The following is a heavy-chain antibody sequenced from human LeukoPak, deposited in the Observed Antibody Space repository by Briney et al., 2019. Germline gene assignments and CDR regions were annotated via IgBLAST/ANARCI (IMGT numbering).Heavy chain of an antibody. V-gene: IGHV3-23*01. J-gene: IGHJ3*02. CDR2: ISGSGGST. Sequence: GGSLRLSCAASGFTFSSYAMSWVRQAPGKGLEWVSAISGSGGSTYYADSVKGRFTISRDNSKNTLYLQMDSLRAEDTAVYYCAKCYYDSSGYYFGAFDIWGQGTMVTVSS. CDR1: GFTFSSYA. CDR3: AKCYYDSSGYYFGAFDI. D-gene: IGHD3-22*01.